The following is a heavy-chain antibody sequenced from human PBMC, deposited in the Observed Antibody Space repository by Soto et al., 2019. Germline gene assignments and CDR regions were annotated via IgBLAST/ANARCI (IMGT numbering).Heavy chain of an antibody. V-gene: IGHV3-30*18. D-gene: IGHD3-3*01. Sequence: QVQLVESGGGVVQPGRSLRLSCAASGFTFSSYGMHWVRQAPGKGREWVPVISYEGSNKYYEDSGKGRFTISRDNSKNTLYLQMNSLRAEDTAVYYCAKAGGSEYYDFWSGYYRDRYGMDVWGQGTTVTVSS. CDR1: GFTFSSYG. CDR3: AKAGGSEYYDFWSGYYRDRYGMDV. J-gene: IGHJ6*02. CDR2: ISYEGSNK.